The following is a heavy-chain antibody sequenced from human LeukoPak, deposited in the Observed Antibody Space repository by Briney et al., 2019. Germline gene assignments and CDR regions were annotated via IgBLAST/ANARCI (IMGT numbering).Heavy chain of an antibody. CDR1: GGSINSGGYY. CDR3: ARVAGATMVRGVIRWFDP. J-gene: IGHJ5*02. CDR2: IYYSRST. Sequence: SETLSLTCTVSGGSINSGGYYWRSIRQHPGKGLERIGYIYYSRSTYYNPSLKSRVTISVDTSKNQFSLKLSCVTAADKAVYYCARVAGATMVRGVIRWFDPWGQGTLVTVSS. V-gene: IGHV4-31*03. D-gene: IGHD3-10*01.